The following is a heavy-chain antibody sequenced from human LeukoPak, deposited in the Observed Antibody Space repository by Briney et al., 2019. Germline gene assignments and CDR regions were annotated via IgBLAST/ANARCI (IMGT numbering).Heavy chain of an antibody. CDR2: IRYDGSNK. V-gene: IGHV3-30*02. Sequence: PGGSLRLSCAASGFTFSSYGMHWVRQAPGKGLEWVAFIRYDGSNKYYADSVKGRFTISRDNSKNTLYLQMNSLRAEDTAVYYCAREGSGSSWYLNAFDIWGQGTMVTVSS. J-gene: IGHJ3*02. CDR3: AREGSGSSWYLNAFDI. CDR1: GFTFSSYG. D-gene: IGHD6-13*01.